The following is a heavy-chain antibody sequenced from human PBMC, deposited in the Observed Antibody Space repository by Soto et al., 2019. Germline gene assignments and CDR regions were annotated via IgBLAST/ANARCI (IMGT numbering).Heavy chain of an antibody. V-gene: IGHV4-59*01. D-gene: IGHD2-8*01. CDR1: CGSRIGYY. CDR3: ARVYASPEYCFAF. J-gene: IGHJ4*01. Sequence: TCSVGCGSRIGYYWTWISQAPGKGLEWIGYVYYSGSANYNPSLKSRVTISVDPSKNQFSLNLRSVTAADTAVFFCARVYASPEYCFAFWGHGTPVPGSS. CDR2: VYYSGSA.